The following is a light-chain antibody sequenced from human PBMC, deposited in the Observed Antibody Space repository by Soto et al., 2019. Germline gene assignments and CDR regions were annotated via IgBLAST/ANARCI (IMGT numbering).Light chain of an antibody. CDR2: GAS. CDR3: QQYNIYPIS. CDR1: QSISNN. J-gene: IGKJ5*01. V-gene: IGKV3-15*01. Sequence: EIVMTQSPATLSVSPGERATLSCRASQSISNNLAWYQHKPGQAPRLLTSGASTMATGIPARFSGSGSGTEFTLTISSLQSEDFATYYCQQYNIYPISFGQGTRLEIK.